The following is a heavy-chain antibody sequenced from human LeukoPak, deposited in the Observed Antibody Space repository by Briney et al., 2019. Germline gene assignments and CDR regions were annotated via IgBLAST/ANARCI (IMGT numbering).Heavy chain of an antibody. CDR1: GFSISESG. J-gene: IGHJ5*02. V-gene: IGHV3-30*18. CDR3: AKDWGSKGWYYYFAP. Sequence: GTSLRLSCAVSGFSISESGMHWVRQAPGKGLEWVAMISHHGTATYYGDSVRGRFTVSRDISKNTLYLQMDSLRPEDTAIYYCAKDWGSKGWYYYFAPWGQGPRVTVSS. D-gene: IGHD3-16*01. CDR2: ISHHGTAT.